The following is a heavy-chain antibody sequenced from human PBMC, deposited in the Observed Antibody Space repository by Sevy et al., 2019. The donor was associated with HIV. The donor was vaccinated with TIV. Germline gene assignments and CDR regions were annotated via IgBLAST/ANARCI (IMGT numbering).Heavy chain of an antibody. CDR2: IYYSGTT. Sequence: SETLSLMCSVHGGTINSYFWNWIRQPPVKGLEWIGNIYYSGTTKYNPSLKSRVTMSVDTSKNQFSLMLTSVTAADTAVYYCARRVAGEPYYYGMDVWGQGTTVTVSS. V-gene: IGHV4-59*01. J-gene: IGHJ6*02. CDR1: GGTINSYF. D-gene: IGHD3-16*01. CDR3: ARRVAGEPYYYGMDV.